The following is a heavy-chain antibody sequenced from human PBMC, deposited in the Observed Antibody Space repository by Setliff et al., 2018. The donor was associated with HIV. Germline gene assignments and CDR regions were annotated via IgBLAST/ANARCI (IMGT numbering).Heavy chain of an antibody. V-gene: IGHV4-4*08. CDR2: IYTSGST. CDR1: GGSLSSYY. D-gene: IGHD3-3*01. CDR3: ARSGGPRSARPIGAFDI. Sequence: PSETLSLTCTLSGGSLSSYYWSWIRQPPGKGLEWIGYIYTSGSTNYNPSLKSRVTISVDTSKNQFSLKRSSVTAADTAVYYCARSGGPRSARPIGAFDIWGQGTRVTVSS. J-gene: IGHJ3*02.